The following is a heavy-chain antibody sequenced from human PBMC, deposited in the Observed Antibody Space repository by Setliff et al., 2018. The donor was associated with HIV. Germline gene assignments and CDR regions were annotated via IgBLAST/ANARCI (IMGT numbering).Heavy chain of an antibody. V-gene: IGHV1-69*06. J-gene: IGHJ4*01. CDR3: ARVFYYSAGSYSLDY. Sequence: RASVKVSCKASGDTFSNYAISWVRQAPGQGLEWMGGIIPIFGTANYAQKFEGRVTITADKSTSTAYMEVNSLRFEDTAVYYCARVFYYSAGSYSLDYWGQETLVTVSS. CDR2: IIPIFGTA. CDR1: GDTFSNYA. D-gene: IGHD3-10*01.